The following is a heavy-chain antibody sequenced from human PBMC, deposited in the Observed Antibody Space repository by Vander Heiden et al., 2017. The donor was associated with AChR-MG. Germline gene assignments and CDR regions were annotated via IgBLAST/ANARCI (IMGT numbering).Heavy chain of an antibody. CDR3: ARAQKNFYYETSGSYGYDHSYSGLDV. V-gene: IGHV3-66*01. CDR2: IYSDGST. CDR1: GFTVRSNY. D-gene: IGHD3-22*01. J-gene: IGHJ6*02. Sequence: EVQLVECGGGLVHPGGSLRLSCAASGFTVRSNYMNWVRQAPGKGLEWGSLIYSDGSTSYADSVKGRFTVSRDNSKDTVFLQMNSLRAADTAVYYCARAQKNFYYETSGSYGYDHSYSGLDVWGQGTTVIVSS.